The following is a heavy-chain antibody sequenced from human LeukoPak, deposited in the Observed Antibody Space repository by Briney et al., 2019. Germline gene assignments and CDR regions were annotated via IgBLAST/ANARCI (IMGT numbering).Heavy chain of an antibody. CDR3: ARVGFPTYYYYMDV. CDR2: INTYTGTP. V-gene: IGHV7-4-1*02. D-gene: IGHD3-10*01. Sequence: ASVKVSCKASGYTFSSYTLSWLRQAPGQGLEWMGWINTYTGTPTYAQGFTGRFVFSLDTSVSTAYLQISSLKAEDTAMYYCARVGFPTYYYYMDVWGKGTTVTVSS. CDR1: GYTFSSYT. J-gene: IGHJ6*03.